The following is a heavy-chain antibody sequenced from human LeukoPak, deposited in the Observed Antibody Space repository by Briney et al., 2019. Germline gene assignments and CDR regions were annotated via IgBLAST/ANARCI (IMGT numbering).Heavy chain of an antibody. V-gene: IGHV4-39*07. CDR3: ARIGARKYYYDSSGYYYFDY. J-gene: IGHJ4*02. Sequence: SETLSLTCTVSGGSISSSSYYWGWIRQPPGKGLEWIGSIYYSGSTYYNPSLKSRVTISVDTSKNQFSLKLSSVTAADTAVYYCARIGARKYYYDSSGYYYFDYWGQGTLVTVSS. CDR2: IYYSGST. D-gene: IGHD3-22*01. CDR1: GGSISSSSYY.